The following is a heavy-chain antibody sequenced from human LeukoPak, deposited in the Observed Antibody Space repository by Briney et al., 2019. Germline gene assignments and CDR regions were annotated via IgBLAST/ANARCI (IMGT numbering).Heavy chain of an antibody. D-gene: IGHD6-13*01. J-gene: IGHJ4*02. CDR1: GGSVNSYY. V-gene: IGHV4-59*02. CDR3: ARSSRGAAAGFDY. CDR2: IYYSGST. Sequence: SETLSLTCTVSGGSVNSYYWSWLRQPPGKGLEWIGYIYYSGSTNYNPSLKSRVTISVDTSKNQFSLKLSSVTAADTAVYYCARSSRGAAAGFDYWGQGTLVTVSS.